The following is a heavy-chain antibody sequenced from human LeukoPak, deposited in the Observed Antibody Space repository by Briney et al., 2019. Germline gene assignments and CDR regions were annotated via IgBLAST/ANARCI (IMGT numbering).Heavy chain of an antibody. J-gene: IGHJ5*01. CDR3: ATDGMVRGPDAWFDS. D-gene: IGHD3-10*01. Sequence: SSETLSLTCAVYGGSFSGYYWSWIRQPPGKGLEWIGEINHSGSTNYNPSLKSRVTISVGTSKNQFSLKLSSVTAADTAVYYCATDGMVRGPDAWFDSWGQGTLVTVSS. CDR2: INHSGST. V-gene: IGHV4-34*01. CDR1: GGSFSGYY.